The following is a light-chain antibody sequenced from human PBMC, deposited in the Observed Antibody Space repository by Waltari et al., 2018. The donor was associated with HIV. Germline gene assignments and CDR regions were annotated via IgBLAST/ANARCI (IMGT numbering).Light chain of an antibody. J-gene: IGKJ2*01. Sequence: EIVMTQSPATLSVSPGERATLSCRASQSVLYSSNNKNYLAWFQQKPGQPPKLLIYWASTRESGVPDRFTGSGSGTDFTLTISSLQAEDVAVYYCHQYHSIPRTFGQGTKLEIK. CDR1: QSVLYSSNNKNY. CDR2: WAS. CDR3: HQYHSIPRT. V-gene: IGKV4-1*01.